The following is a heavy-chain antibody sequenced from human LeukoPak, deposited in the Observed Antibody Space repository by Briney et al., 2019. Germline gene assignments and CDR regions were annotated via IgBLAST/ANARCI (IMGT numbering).Heavy chain of an antibody. CDR2: ISAYNGNT. J-gene: IGHJ6*03. D-gene: IGHD3-10*01. Sequence: ASVKVSCEASGYTFTSYGISWVRQAPGQGLEWMGWISAYNGNTNYAQKLQGRVTMTTDTSTSTAYMELRSLRSDDTAVYYCAREVRSPPYYYYMDVWGKGTTVTISS. CDR1: GYTFTSYG. CDR3: AREVRSPPYYYYMDV. V-gene: IGHV1-18*01.